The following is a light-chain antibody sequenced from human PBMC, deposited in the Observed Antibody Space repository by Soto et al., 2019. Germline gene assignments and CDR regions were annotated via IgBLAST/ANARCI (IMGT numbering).Light chain of an antibody. J-gene: IGKJ1*01. V-gene: IGKV1-39*01. CDR1: ETVYNF. CDR2: AAV. Sequence: DIQMTQSPSSLSASVGDRVIMTCRASETVYNFVNWYQQKGGKAPRLLIYAAVNLQSGAPSRFSGSGSGTEFTLTISSLQPEDFATYYCQQSNNFPRTFGQGTKVDIK. CDR3: QQSNNFPRT.